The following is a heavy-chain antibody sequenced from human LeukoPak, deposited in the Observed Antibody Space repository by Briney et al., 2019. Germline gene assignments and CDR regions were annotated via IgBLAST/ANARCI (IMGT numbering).Heavy chain of an antibody. CDR3: ARGYSSSFYYYYYMDV. V-gene: IGHV4-59*01. Sequence: PSETLSLTCTVSGGSISSYYWNWIRLPPGKGLEWIGYIYYSGSTNYNPSLKSRVTISVDTSKNQFSLKLSSVTAADTAVYYCARGYSSSFYYYYYMDVWGKGTTVTVSS. J-gene: IGHJ6*03. CDR1: GGSISSYY. CDR2: IYYSGST. D-gene: IGHD6-6*01.